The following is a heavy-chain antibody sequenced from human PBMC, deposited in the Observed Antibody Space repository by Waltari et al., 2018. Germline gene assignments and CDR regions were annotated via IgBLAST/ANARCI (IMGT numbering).Heavy chain of an antibody. J-gene: IGHJ5*02. V-gene: IGHV4-61*02. CDR2: ISTTGTA. D-gene: IGHD3-10*01. Sequence: QVQLQESGPGLVRPSPTLSLTCTVSGGSISSVDYFWSWIRQPAGKGLEWIGRISTTGTANYNPSFNSRVTISVDTSKNQFSLNLRSVTAADTAVYYCARDLGLDYGSGNFYRNWFDPWGQGTLVTVSS. CDR1: GGSISSVDYF. CDR3: ARDLGLDYGSGNFYRNWFDP.